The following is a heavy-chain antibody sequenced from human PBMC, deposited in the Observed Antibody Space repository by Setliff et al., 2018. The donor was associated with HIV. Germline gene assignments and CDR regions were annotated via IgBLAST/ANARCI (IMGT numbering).Heavy chain of an antibody. D-gene: IGHD6-19*01. CDR1: GGSISSGSYY. CDR2: IYTSGST. V-gene: IGHV4-61*02. J-gene: IGHJ4*02. CDR3: ARGRGIAVAGAGFDY. Sequence: SETLSLTCTVSGGSISSGSYYWSWIRQHAGKGLEWIGRIYTSGSTNYNPSLKSRVTISVDTSKNQFSLKLSSVTAADTAVYYCARGRGIAVAGAGFDYWGQGTLVTVSS.